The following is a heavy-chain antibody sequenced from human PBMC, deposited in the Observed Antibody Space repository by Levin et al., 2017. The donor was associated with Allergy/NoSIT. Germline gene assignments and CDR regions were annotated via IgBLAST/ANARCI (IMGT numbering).Heavy chain of an antibody. J-gene: IGHJ4*02. V-gene: IGHV4-61*01. CDR1: GGSVSSGSYY. CDR3: ARANGQQLVLY. D-gene: IGHD6-13*01. Sequence: SSETLSLTCTVSGGSVSSGSYYWSWIRQPPGKGLEWIGYIYYSGSTNYNPSLKSRVTISVDTSKNQFSLKLSSVTAADTAVYYCARANGQQLVLYWGQGTLVTVSS. CDR2: IYYSGST.